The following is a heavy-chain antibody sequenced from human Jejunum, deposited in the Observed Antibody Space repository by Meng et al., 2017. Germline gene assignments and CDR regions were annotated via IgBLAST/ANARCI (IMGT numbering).Heavy chain of an antibody. Sequence: GGSLRLSCVASGFTFSNYVMSWVRQAPGKGLEWVSAVSGSGETTYYIDSVKGRFTISRDNSKNTLYLQMNSLRAEDTAIYYCAKSDIVVVVDELGASWGQGTLVTVSS. J-gene: IGHJ5*02. CDR1: GFTFSNYV. V-gene: IGHV3-23*01. CDR3: AKSDIVVVVDELGAS. CDR2: VSGSGETT. D-gene: IGHD2-15*01.